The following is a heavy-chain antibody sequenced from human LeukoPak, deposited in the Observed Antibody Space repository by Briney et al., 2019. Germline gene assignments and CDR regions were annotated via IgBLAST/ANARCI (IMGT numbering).Heavy chain of an antibody. D-gene: IGHD1-26*01. V-gene: IGHV3-23*01. CDR1: GFTSTSYS. Sequence: GGSLRLSCAASGFTSTSYSMNWVRQAPGKGLEWVSTISGGGGSTYYADSVKGRFTNSRDNSKNTLYLQVNSLRAEDTAVYYCAKGGKWDVTPFDYWGQGTLVTVSS. CDR3: AKGGKWDVTPFDY. J-gene: IGHJ4*02. CDR2: ISGGGGST.